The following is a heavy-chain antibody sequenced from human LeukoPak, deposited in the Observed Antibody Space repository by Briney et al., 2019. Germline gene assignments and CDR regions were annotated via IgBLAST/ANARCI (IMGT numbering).Heavy chain of an antibody. V-gene: IGHV4-39*07. Sequence: MTSETLSLSCTVSGGSISTSNYYWGWIRQPPGKGLEWIGNIFYSGSTYYSPSLKSRVTISVDTSKNQFSLKLSSVTAADTAVYYCARTYRARYFDWGQGTLVTVSS. CDR3: ARTYRARYFD. J-gene: IGHJ4*02. CDR1: GGSISTSNYY. CDR2: IFYSGST. D-gene: IGHD3-9*01.